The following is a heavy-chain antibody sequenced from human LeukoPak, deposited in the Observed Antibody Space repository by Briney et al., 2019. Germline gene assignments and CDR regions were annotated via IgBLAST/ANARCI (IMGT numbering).Heavy chain of an antibody. J-gene: IGHJ4*02. CDR2: MYDSGGP. V-gene: IGHV4-59*01. CDR3: ARARSGWEGGCFDH. Sequence: SETLSLTCSVSGGSISGYYWSWIRQPPGKALEWIGYMYDSGGPRYNPSLKSRVTISLDTSKKQFSLKLSSVTAADTAVYYCARARSGWEGGCFDHWSQGNLVTVSS. D-gene: IGHD6-19*01. CDR1: GGSISGYY.